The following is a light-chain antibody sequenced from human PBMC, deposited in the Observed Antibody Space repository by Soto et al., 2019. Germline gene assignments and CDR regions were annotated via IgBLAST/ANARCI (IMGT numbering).Light chain of an antibody. CDR1: QSVSSS. CDR2: EAS. V-gene: IGKV3-11*01. Sequence: IVLTQSPATLSLSTGERATLSCRASQSVSSSLAWYQQKLGQAPRLLIYEASDRATGIPARFSGSGSGTDFTLIISSLEPEDFAVYYCQQGSTWPWTFGQGTKVDIK. CDR3: QQGSTWPWT. J-gene: IGKJ1*01.